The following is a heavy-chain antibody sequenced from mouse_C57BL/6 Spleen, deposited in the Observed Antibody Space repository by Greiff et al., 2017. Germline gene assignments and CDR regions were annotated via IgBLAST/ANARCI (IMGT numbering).Heavy chain of an antibody. V-gene: IGHV1-26*01. CDR3: ARSGYYSNYVGGY. CDR2: INPNNGGT. J-gene: IGHJ2*01. CDR1: GYTFTDYY. D-gene: IGHD2-5*01. Sequence: EVQLQQSGPELVKPGASVKISCKASGYTFTDYYMNWVKQSHGKSLEWIGDINPNNGGTSYNQKFKGKATLTVDKSSSTAYMELRSLTSEDSAVYYCARSGYYSNYVGGYWGQGTTLTVSS.